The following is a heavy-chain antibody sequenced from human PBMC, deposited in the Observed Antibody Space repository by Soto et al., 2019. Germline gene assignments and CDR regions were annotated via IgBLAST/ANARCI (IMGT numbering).Heavy chain of an antibody. Sequence: EVPLVESGGGLVQPGGSLRLSCAASGFTFSSYSMNWVRQAPGKGLEWVSYISSSSSTIYYADSVKGRFTISRDNAKNSLYLQMNSLRDEDTAVYYCARDLVFSTGGGMDVWGQGTTVTVSS. CDR2: ISSSSSTI. CDR3: ARDLVFSTGGGMDV. V-gene: IGHV3-48*02. CDR1: GFTFSSYS. J-gene: IGHJ6*02. D-gene: IGHD2-8*02.